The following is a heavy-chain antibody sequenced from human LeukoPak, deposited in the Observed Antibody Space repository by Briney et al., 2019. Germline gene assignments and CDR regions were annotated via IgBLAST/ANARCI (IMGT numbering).Heavy chain of an antibody. V-gene: IGHV1-69*13. CDR2: IIPIFATP. Sequence: ASVKASCKASGGTFSNYAISWERQSPGQGLEWMGGIIPIFATPNYAQKFQGRITITADESTSTAYMELSSLRSEDTALYYCAIRGSLAAPGKFDYWGQGTLVTVSS. CDR1: GGTFSNYA. J-gene: IGHJ4*02. CDR3: AIRGSLAAPGKFDY. D-gene: IGHD6-13*01.